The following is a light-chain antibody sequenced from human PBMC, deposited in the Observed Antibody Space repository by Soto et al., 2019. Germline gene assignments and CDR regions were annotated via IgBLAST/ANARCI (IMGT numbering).Light chain of an antibody. CDR2: GAS. Sequence: EIVMTQSPATLSVSPGERATLSCRASQSVSSNLAWYQQKPGQAPRLLIYGASTRATGIPARFSGSGSETEFTLTISSLQSEDFAVDYCQQYNNWPPMYTFGQGTKLEIK. J-gene: IGKJ2*01. V-gene: IGKV3-15*01. CDR1: QSVSSN. CDR3: QQYNNWPPMYT.